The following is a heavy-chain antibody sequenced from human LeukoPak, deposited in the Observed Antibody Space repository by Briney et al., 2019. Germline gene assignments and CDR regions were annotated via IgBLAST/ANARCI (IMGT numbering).Heavy chain of an antibody. CDR3: ARALSGYESWGYYYYYYMDV. Sequence: ASVKVSCKTSGYTFTNYYMHWVRQAPGQGLEWMGIINPRGNSTRCAQKFQGRVTMTMDMSTSTVYMELSSLRSEDTAVYYCARALSGYESWGYYYYYYMDVWGKGTTVTISS. CDR1: GYTFTNYY. CDR2: INPRGNST. V-gene: IGHV1-46*01. J-gene: IGHJ6*03. D-gene: IGHD5-12*01.